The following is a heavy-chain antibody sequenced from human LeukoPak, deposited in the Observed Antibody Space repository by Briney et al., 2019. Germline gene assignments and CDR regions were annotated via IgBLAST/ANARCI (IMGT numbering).Heavy chain of an antibody. CDR3: ARDWDTSGYYSTY. J-gene: IGHJ4*02. Sequence: ASVKVSCKASGYTLTNNYGITWVRQAPGQGLECMGWISPYRGNTNYAQKLQGRVTMTTDTSTSTAYMELRSLRSDDTAVYYCARDWDTSGYYSTYWGQGTLVTVSS. V-gene: IGHV1-18*01. CDR1: GYTLTNNYG. CDR2: ISPYRGNT. D-gene: IGHD3-22*01.